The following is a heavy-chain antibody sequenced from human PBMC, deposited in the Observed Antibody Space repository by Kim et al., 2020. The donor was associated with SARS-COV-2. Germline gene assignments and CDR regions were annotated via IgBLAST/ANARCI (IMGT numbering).Heavy chain of an antibody. D-gene: IGHD2-15*01. J-gene: IGHJ3*01. CDR3: AKAQFCSGGSCYYDAFDF. Sequence: KDRFTISKDNTRNMLYLQMNSLRAEDTAVYYCAKAQFCSGGSCYYDAFDFWGQGTMVTVSS. V-gene: IGHV3-23*01.